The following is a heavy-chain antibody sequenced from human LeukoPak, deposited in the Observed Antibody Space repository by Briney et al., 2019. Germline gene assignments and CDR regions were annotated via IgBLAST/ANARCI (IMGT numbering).Heavy chain of an antibody. CDR2: ISYIGST. D-gene: IGHD4-17*01. J-gene: IGHJ3*02. CDR3: ARDLVAVTKGFDI. Sequence: SETLSLTCAVSDDSFSSHYWTWIRQPPGKGLEWIGYISYIGSTNYNPSLKSRVTISIDTSKNQFSLKLSSVTAADTAVYYCARDLVAVTKGFDIWGQGTMVSASS. CDR1: DDSFSSHY. V-gene: IGHV4-59*11.